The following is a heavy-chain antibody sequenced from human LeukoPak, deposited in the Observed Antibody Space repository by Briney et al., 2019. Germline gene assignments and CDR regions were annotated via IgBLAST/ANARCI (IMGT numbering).Heavy chain of an antibody. J-gene: IGHJ2*01. Sequence: GGSLRLSCAASGFTVSSNYMSWVRQAPGKGLEWVSVIYSGGSTYYADSVKGRFTISRDHSKNTLYLQMNSLRAEDTAVYYCASRSRGATTPTGYWGRGTLVTVSS. D-gene: IGHD1-26*01. CDR2: IYSGGST. CDR1: GFTVSSNY. CDR3: ASRSRGATTPTGY. V-gene: IGHV3-53*01.